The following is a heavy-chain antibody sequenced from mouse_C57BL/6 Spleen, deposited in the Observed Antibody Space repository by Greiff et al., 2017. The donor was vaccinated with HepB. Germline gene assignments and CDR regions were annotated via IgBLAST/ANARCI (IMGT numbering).Heavy chain of an antibody. V-gene: IGHV1-9*01. CDR3: ARSEGMYDGYYGWYVDV. D-gene: IGHD2-3*01. CDR1: GYTFTGYW. Sequence: QVQLQQSGAELMKPGASVKLSCKATGYTFTGYWIEWVKQRPGHGLEWIGEILPGSGSTNYNEKFKGKATFTADTSSNTAYMQLSSLTTEDSAIYSCARSEGMYDGYYGWYVDVWGTGTTVTVSS. J-gene: IGHJ1*03. CDR2: ILPGSGST.